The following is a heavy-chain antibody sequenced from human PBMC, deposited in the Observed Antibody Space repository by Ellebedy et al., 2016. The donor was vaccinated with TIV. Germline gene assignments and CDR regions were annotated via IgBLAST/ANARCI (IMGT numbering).Heavy chain of an antibody. V-gene: IGHV5-51*01. CDR2: IYPGDSDT. CDR1: GYTFTNYW. Sequence: GESLKISCKTSGYTFTNYWIGWVRQRPGKGPEWMGIIYPGDSDTRYSPSFQGQVTISVDRSISTAYLQWSSLKASDTAMYYCARTSELSRIDYWGQGTLVTVSS. J-gene: IGHJ4*02. CDR3: ARTSELSRIDY. D-gene: IGHD1-26*01.